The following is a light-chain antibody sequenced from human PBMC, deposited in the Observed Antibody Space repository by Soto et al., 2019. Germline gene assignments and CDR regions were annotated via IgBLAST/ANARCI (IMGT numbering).Light chain of an antibody. V-gene: IGKV1-33*01. CDR3: QKCDYLPI. CDR2: DAS. Sequence: DIQMTQSPSSLSASVGDRVTITCQASHDITSDLNWYQHKPGKAPKLLIYDASVLEAGVPSRFSGSGSGTHFTFTISSLQPEDVATYYCQKCDYLPIFGRGTTVDFK. J-gene: IGKJ3*01. CDR1: HDITSD.